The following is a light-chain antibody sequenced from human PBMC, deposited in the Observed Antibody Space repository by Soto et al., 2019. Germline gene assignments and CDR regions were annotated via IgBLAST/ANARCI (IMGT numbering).Light chain of an antibody. V-gene: IGKV1-5*03. CDR3: QHYNSYSEA. J-gene: IGKJ1*01. Sequence: DSKMNQSPSTLSGSVGDRVIITCRASQTISSWLAWYQQKPGKAPKLLIYKASTLKSGDPSRFSGSGSGTEFTLTISSLQPDDFATYYCQHYNSYSEAFGQGTKVDIK. CDR2: KAS. CDR1: QTISSW.